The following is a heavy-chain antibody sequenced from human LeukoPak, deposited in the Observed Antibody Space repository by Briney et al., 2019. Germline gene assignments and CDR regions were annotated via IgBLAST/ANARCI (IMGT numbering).Heavy chain of an antibody. J-gene: IGHJ4*02. V-gene: IGHV4-39*01. CDR1: GGSLSSKHYY. D-gene: IGHD3-16*01. Sequence: SETQTLICTVSGGSLSSKHYYWAWIRQPPGKALEWIGSIYYRGTTYYNPSLKSRVTISVDTSNNEFSLKLSSLTAADTSVYYCARHKDDYVWGTFRFGFGLWCQGTGVTVSS. CDR2: IYYRGTT. CDR3: ARHKDDYVWGTFRFGFGL.